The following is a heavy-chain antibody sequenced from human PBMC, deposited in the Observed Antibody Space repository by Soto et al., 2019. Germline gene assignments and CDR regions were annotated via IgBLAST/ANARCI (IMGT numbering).Heavy chain of an antibody. CDR1: GGFISAYY. D-gene: IGHD2-15*01. V-gene: IGHV4-59*01. CDR3: ARGSTPEYYRYYYMDV. CDR2: IYYSGSS. Sequence: SETLSLICSVSGGFISAYYWSWIRQPPGKGLEWIGYIYYSGSSGYNPSLKSRVTIEADTSKNQLSLRLTSVTAADTAVYYCARGSTPEYYRYYYMDVWGKGTTVTVSS. J-gene: IGHJ6*03.